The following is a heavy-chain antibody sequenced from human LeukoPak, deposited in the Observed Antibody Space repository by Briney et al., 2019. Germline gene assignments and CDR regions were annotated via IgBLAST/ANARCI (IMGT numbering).Heavy chain of an antibody. CDR1: GYTFISNY. CDR2: INPNNGAT. Sequence: GASVKVSCKASGYTFISNYIHWVRQAPGQGLEWVGIINPNNGATTYAQRLQGRIATTRGTSTSTVYMELSSLRSDDTAVYYCARSLDAAYRSTYWPYGMDVWGQGTTVIVSS. V-gene: IGHV1-46*03. CDR3: ARSLDAAYRSTYWPYGMDV. J-gene: IGHJ6*02. D-gene: IGHD3-3*01.